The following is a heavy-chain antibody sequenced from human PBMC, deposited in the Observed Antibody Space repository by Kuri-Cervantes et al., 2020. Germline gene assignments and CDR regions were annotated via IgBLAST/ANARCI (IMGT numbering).Heavy chain of an antibody. J-gene: IGHJ6*02. CDR3: AKERGPATGYRYYGMDV. CDR2: ISYDGSNK. CDR1: GGSISSSSYY. Sequence: LSLTCTVSGGSISSSSYYWGWVRQAPGKGLEWVAVISYDGSNKYYADSVKGRFTISRDNSKNTLYLQMNSLRAEDTAVYYCAKERGPATGYRYYGMDVWGQGTTVTVSS. D-gene: IGHD2-2*03. V-gene: IGHV3-30*18.